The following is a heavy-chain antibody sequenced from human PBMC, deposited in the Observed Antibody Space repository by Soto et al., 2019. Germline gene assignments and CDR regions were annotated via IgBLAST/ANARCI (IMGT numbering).Heavy chain of an antibody. CDR2: IGGSGGST. J-gene: IGHJ4*02. Sequence: EVQLLESGGGLVQPGGSLRLSCAASGFTFSSYAMSWVRQAPGKGLEWVSAIGGSGGSTYYADSVKGRFTISRDNSKNTLYLQMNSLRAEDTAVYYCATAGQLELLGYFDYWGQGTLVTVSS. CDR1: GFTFSSYA. V-gene: IGHV3-23*01. CDR3: ATAGQLELLGYFDY. D-gene: IGHD1-7*01.